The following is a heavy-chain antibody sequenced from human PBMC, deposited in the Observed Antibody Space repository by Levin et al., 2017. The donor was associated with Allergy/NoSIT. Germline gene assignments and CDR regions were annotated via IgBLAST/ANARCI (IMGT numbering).Heavy chain of an antibody. V-gene: IGHV4-34*01. CDR2: INHSGST. CDR1: GGSFSGYY. CDR3: ARATVAGGPFDY. J-gene: IGHJ4*02. D-gene: IGHD6-19*01. Sequence: SETLSLTCAVYGGSFSGYYWSWIRQPPGKGLEWIGEINHSGSTNYNPSLKSRVTISVDTSKNQFSLKLSSVTAADTAVYYCARATVAGGPFDYWGQGTLVTVSS.